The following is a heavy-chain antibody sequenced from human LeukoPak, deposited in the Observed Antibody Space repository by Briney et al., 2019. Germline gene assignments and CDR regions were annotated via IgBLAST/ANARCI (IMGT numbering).Heavy chain of an antibody. CDR2: IIPIFGTA. CDR1: GGTFSSYA. D-gene: IGHD5-18*01. J-gene: IGHJ4*02. CDR3: ARSYSYGYFGFDY. Sequence: GASVKVSCKASGGTFSSYAISRVRQAPGQGLEWMGRIIPIFGTANYAQKFQGRVTITTDESTSTAYMELSSLRSEDTAVYYCARSYSYGYFGFDYWGQGTLVTVSS. V-gene: IGHV1-69*05.